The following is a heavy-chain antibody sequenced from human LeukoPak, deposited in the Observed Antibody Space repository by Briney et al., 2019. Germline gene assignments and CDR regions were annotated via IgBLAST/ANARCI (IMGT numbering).Heavy chain of an antibody. V-gene: IGHV3-48*01. CDR2: ISSSSSTI. Sequence: PGGSLRLSCAASGFTFSSYSMNWVRQAPGKGLEWVSYISSSSSTIYYADSVKGRFTISRDNAKNSLYLQMNSLRAEDTAVYYCARPRSGWFHDAFDIWGQGTMVTVSS. CDR3: ARPRSGWFHDAFDI. D-gene: IGHD6-19*01. J-gene: IGHJ3*02. CDR1: GFTFSSYS.